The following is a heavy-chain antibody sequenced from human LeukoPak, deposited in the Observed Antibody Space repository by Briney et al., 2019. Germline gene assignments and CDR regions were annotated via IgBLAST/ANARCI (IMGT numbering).Heavy chain of an antibody. Sequence: ASVKVPCKASGYTFSSYGISWLRQAPGHGLEWMGWISVNTGNTEYAQKVQGRLTMTTDTPTSTAYMELSRLRSDDTAVYYCARDGDFWSGYPYYFDYWGQGTLVTVSS. CDR3: ARDGDFWSGYPYYFDY. CDR1: GYTFSSYG. D-gene: IGHD3-3*01. CDR2: ISVNTGNT. J-gene: IGHJ4*02. V-gene: IGHV1-18*01.